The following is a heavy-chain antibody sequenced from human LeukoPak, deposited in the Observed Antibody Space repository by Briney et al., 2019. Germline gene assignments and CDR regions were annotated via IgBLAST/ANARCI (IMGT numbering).Heavy chain of an antibody. CDR2: IIPIFGTA. CDR1: GGTFSSYA. Sequence: SVKVSCKASGGTFSSYAISWVRQAPGQGLEWMGGIIPIFGTANYAQKFQGRVTITADESTSTAYMELSSLRSEDTAVYYCASSGWYRGSAYYYMDVWGKGTTVTVSS. V-gene: IGHV1-69*01. J-gene: IGHJ6*03. CDR3: ASSGWYRGSAYYYMDV. D-gene: IGHD6-19*01.